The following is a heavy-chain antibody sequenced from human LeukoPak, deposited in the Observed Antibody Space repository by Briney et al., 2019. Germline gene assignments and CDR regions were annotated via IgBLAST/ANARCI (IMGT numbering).Heavy chain of an antibody. Sequence: GGSLRLSCAASGFTVSSNYMSWVRQAPGKGLEWVSVIYSGGSTYYADSVKGRFTISRDNSKNTLYLQMNSLRAEDTAVYYCARQAADVLLRYFDWSQYYFDYWGQGTLVTVSS. V-gene: IGHV3-66*04. J-gene: IGHJ4*02. CDR2: IYSGGST. CDR1: GFTVSSNY. CDR3: ARQAADVLLRYFDWSQYYFDY. D-gene: IGHD3-9*01.